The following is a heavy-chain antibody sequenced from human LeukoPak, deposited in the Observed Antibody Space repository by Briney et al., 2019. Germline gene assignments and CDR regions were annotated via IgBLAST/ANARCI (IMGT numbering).Heavy chain of an antibody. D-gene: IGHD5-12*01. J-gene: IGHJ4*02. CDR1: GFTFSSYS. Sequence: GGSLGLSCAAYGFTFSSYSMNWVRQAPGKGLEWVSSMSSSSSYIYYADSVKGRFTISRDNAKNSLYLQMNSLRAEDTAVYYCARDRQIVATTNYFDYWGQGTLVTVSS. CDR3: ARDRQIVATTNYFDY. CDR2: MSSSSSYI. V-gene: IGHV3-21*01.